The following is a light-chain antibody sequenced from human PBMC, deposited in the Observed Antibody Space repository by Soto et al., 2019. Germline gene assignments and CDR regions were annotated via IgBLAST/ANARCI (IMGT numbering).Light chain of an antibody. CDR3: HQTFANPWT. CDR1: QDISNY. Sequence: DIQMTQSPSSLSASVGDRVTITCQASQDISNYLHWYQQKLGKAPKLLIYDASTLQSGAPSTFSGSGYGTDFALTISSLQPEDIATYYGHQTFANPWTFAHGTKVDIK. CDR2: DAS. J-gene: IGKJ1*01. V-gene: IGKV1-39*01.